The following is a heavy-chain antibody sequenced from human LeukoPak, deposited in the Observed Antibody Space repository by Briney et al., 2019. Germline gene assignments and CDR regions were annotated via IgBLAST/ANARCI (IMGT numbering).Heavy chain of an antibody. J-gene: IGHJ6*02. V-gene: IGHV3-48*03. CDR3: ARDKDTVRGVFYYYYGMDV. D-gene: IGHD3-10*01. CDR1: GFTFSSYE. CDR2: ISSSGSTI. Sequence: GGSLRLSCAASGFTFSSYEMNWVRQAPGKGLEWVSYISSSGSTIYYADSVKGRFTISRDNAKNSLYLQMNSLRAEDTAIYYCARDKDTVRGVFYYYYGMDVWGQGTAVTVSS.